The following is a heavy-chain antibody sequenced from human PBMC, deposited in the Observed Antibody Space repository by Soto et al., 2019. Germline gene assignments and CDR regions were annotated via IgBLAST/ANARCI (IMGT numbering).Heavy chain of an antibody. CDR2: ISAYNGNT. V-gene: IGHV1-18*04. CDR1: GYTFTSYG. J-gene: IGHJ6*02. Sequence: ASVKVSCKASGYTFTSYGISWVLQAPGEGLEWMGWISAYNGNTNYAQKLQGRVTMTTDTSTSTAYMELRSLRSDDTAVYYCARAVPDYSNYWYYYYYYGMDVWGQGTTVTAYS. CDR3: ARAVPDYSNYWYYYYYYGMDV. D-gene: IGHD4-4*01.